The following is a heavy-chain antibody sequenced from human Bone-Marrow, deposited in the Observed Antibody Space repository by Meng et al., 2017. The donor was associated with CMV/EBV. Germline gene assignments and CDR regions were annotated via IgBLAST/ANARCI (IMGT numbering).Heavy chain of an antibody. CDR3: TRYGGSGP. CDR1: RFIFSKAW. CDR2: IRSKANSYAT. D-gene: IGHD4-23*01. V-gene: IGHV3-73*01. J-gene: IGHJ5*02. Sequence: GESLKISCAAPRFIFSKAWMSWVRQAPGKGLEWVGRIRSKANSYATAYAASVKGRFTISRDDSKNTAYLQMNSLKTEDTAVYYCTRYGGSGPWGQGTLGTVSS.